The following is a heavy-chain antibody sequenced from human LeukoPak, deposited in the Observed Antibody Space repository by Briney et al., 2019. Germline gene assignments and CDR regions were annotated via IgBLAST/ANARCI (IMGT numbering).Heavy chain of an antibody. CDR2: ISAYNGNT. CDR1: GYTFTSYG. D-gene: IGHD3-10*01. J-gene: IGHJ4*02. CDR3: AADPMVRGAPDY. Sequence: ASVKVSCKASGYTFTSYGISWVRQAPGQGLEWMGWISAYNGNTNYAQKLQGRVTMTTDTSTSTAYMELRSLRSEDTAVYYCAADPMVRGAPDYWGQGTLVTVSS. V-gene: IGHV1-18*04.